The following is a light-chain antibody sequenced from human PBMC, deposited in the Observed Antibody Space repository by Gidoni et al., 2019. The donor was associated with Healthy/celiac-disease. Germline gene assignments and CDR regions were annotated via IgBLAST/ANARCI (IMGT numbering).Light chain of an antibody. CDR1: QSVSSY. CDR2: DAS. V-gene: IGKV3-11*01. Sequence: DIVLTQSPATLSLSPGERATLSCRARQSVSSYLAWYQQQPGQAPRLLIYDASNRATGIPARFSGSGSGTDFTLTISSLEPEDFAVYYCQQRSNWPPMYTFGQGTKLEIK. CDR3: QQRSNWPPMYT. J-gene: IGKJ2*01.